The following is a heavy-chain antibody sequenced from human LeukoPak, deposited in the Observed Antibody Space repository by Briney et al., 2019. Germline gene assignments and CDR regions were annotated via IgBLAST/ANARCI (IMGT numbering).Heavy chain of an antibody. V-gene: IGHV1-69*05. J-gene: IGHJ5*02. CDR2: IIPIFGTA. CDR3: ARRLPPYYDSSGSWFDP. CDR1: GGXXIIYX. D-gene: IGHD3-22*01. Sequence: SGGXXIIYXMXXVRQAPGQGGEGMGGIIPIFGTANYAQKFQGRVTITTDESRSTAYMELRSLRSADTAVYYSARRLPPYYDSSGSWFDPWGQGTLVTVSS.